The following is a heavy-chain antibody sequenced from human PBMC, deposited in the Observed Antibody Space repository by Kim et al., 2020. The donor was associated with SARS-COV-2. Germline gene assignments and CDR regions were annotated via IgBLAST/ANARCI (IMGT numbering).Heavy chain of an antibody. CDR3: ARATYCTSGVCYTGYPIYYYYVDV. Sequence: ASVKVSCKASGYTFTSYGISWVRLAPGQGLEWMGWISAYNGNTNYAQKLQGRVTMTTDTSTGTAYMELRSLRSDDTAVYYCARATYCTSGVCYTGYPIYYYYVDVWGKGTTVTVSS. CDR1: GYTFTSYG. D-gene: IGHD2-8*01. V-gene: IGHV1-18*01. CDR2: ISAYNGNT. J-gene: IGHJ6*03.